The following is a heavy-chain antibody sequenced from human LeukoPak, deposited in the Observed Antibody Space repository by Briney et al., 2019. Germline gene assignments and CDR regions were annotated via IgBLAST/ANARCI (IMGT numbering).Heavy chain of an antibody. J-gene: IGHJ4*02. CDR2: MYYSGST. D-gene: IGHD3-22*01. CDR1: GGSIRRSSYY. Sequence: SETLSLTCTVSGGSIRRSSYYWGWIRQPPGKGLEWIGSMYYSGSTYYNPSLKSRVTISVDTSKNQFSLKLSSATAADTAVYYWARHRTIYYDSSGYWVWGQGTLVTVSS. CDR3: ARHRTIYYDSSGYWV. V-gene: IGHV4-39*01.